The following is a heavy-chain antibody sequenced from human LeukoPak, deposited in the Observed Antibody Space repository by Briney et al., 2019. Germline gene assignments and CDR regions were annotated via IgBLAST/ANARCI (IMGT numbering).Heavy chain of an antibody. V-gene: IGHV3-23*01. CDR2: IGDDGT. J-gene: IGHJ3*01. D-gene: IGHD3-16*01. CDR3: AKNLGPFDV. CDR1: GFTFNDFA. Sequence: GGSLRLSCAASGFTFNDFAMTWVRQAPGKGLEWVSSIGDDGTYYADSVKGRFTISRDNSKNMLYLQLNSLRAGDTAMYYCAKNLGPFDVRGQGTRVPVSS.